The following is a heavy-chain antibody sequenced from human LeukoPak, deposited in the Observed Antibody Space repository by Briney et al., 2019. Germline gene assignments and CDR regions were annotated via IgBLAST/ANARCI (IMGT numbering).Heavy chain of an antibody. Sequence: GGSLRLSCEISGFTFSRFAMNWVRQAPGQGLEWISIISGSGSSAYYADSVKGRFTISRDNAKNSLYLQMNSLRVEDTAVYYCARGTTPSYGFPRNWGQGTLVTVSS. J-gene: IGHJ4*02. CDR2: ISGSGSSA. CDR1: GFTFSRFA. V-gene: IGHV3-21*01. D-gene: IGHD1-1*01. CDR3: ARGTTPSYGFPRN.